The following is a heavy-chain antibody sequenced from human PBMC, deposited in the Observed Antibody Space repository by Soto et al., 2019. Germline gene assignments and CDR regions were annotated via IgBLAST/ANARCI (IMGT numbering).Heavy chain of an antibody. CDR3: AGQGVRYNWNGVTLLLDY. J-gene: IGHJ4*02. Sequence: ASVKVSCKASGYTFTSYAMHWVRQAPGQRLEWMGWSNAGNGNTKYSQECQGRVTITRDTSASTAYMELSSLRSEDMAVYYCAGQGVRYNWNGVTLLLDYGGQGTLVTLTS. CDR2: SNAGNGNT. D-gene: IGHD1-1*01. CDR1: GYTFTSYA. V-gene: IGHV1-3*02.